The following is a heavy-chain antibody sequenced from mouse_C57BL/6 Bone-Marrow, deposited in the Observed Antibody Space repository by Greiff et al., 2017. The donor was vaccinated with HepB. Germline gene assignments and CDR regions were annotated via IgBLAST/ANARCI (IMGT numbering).Heavy chain of an antibody. V-gene: IGHV5-9-1*02. Sequence: LVESGEGLVKPGGSLKLSCAASGFTFSSYAMSWVRQTPEKRLEWVAYISSGGDYIYYADTVKGRFTISRDNARNTLYLQMSSLKSEDTAMYYCTRDKGAARYYAMDYWGQGTSVTVSS. CDR1: GFTFSSYA. D-gene: IGHD6-1*01. CDR3: TRDKGAARYYAMDY. CDR2: ISSGGDYI. J-gene: IGHJ4*01.